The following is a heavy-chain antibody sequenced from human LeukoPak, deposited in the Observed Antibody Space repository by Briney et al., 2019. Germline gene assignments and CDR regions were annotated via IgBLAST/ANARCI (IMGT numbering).Heavy chain of an antibody. Sequence: PGGSLRLSCAASGFTFSSYSMSWVRQAPGKGLEWVSAINAGGGTTYYTDSVKGRFTISRDNSKNTLYLQMNSLRAEDTAVYDCAKRIAAAGTNSFFDLWGRGTLVTVSS. CDR2: INAGGGTT. CDR1: GFTFSSYS. CDR3: AKRIAAAGTNSFFDL. V-gene: IGHV3-23*01. J-gene: IGHJ2*01. D-gene: IGHD6-13*01.